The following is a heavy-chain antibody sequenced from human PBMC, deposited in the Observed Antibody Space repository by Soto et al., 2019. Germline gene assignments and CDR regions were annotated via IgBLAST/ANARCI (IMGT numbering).Heavy chain of an antibody. CDR1: GGSISSGGYS. V-gene: IGHV4-30-2*01. J-gene: IGHJ4*02. CDR3: ARASTTVTKGYFDY. D-gene: IGHD4-17*01. CDR2: IYHSGST. Sequence: QLQLQESGSGLVKPSQTLSLTCAVSGGSISSGGYSWSWIRQPPGKGLEWIGYIYHSGSTYYNPSLKSRVTISVDRSKNQFSLKLSSVTAADTAVYYCARASTTVTKGYFDYWGQGTLVTVSS.